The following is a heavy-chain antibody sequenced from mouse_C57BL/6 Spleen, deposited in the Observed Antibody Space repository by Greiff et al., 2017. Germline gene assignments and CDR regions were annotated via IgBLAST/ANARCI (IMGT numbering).Heavy chain of an antibody. CDR3: AREELRSYWYFDD. Sequence: QVHVKQSGPGLVQPSQSLSITCTVSGFSLTSYGVHWVRQSPGKGLEWLGVIWSGGSTDYNAAFISRLSISKDNSKSQVFCKMNSLQADDTAIYYCAREELRSYWYFDDWGTGTTVTVSS. J-gene: IGHJ1*03. V-gene: IGHV2-2*01. CDR1: GFSLTSYG. D-gene: IGHD1-1*01. CDR2: IWSGGST.